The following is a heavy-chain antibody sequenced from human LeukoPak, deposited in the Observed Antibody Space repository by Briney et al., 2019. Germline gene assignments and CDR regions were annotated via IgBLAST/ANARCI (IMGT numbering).Heavy chain of an antibody. CDR2: INPSGGGT. V-gene: IGHV1-46*01. CDR3: ASASGYYAPPDY. Sequence: ASVKVSCKASGYAFTRYYIHWVRQAPGQGLEWMGIINPSGGGTSNAQKFQVRVTMTRDTSTSTVYMEVSSLTSEDTAVYYCASASGYYAPPDYWGQGTLVTVSS. CDR1: GYAFTRYY. D-gene: IGHD3-22*01. J-gene: IGHJ4*02.